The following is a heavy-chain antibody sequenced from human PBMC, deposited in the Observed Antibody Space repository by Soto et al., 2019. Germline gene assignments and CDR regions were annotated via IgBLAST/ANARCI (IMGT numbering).Heavy chain of an antibody. CDR3: AKCTLGGNYNYGMDV. D-gene: IGHD3-16*01. J-gene: IGHJ6*02. Sequence: GGSLRLSCAASAFTFSSFGMHWVRQAPGMGLEWVAVISDDGSNENYADSAKGRFTISRDNSKNTLYRQMNSLRAEDTAVYYCAKCTLGGNYNYGMDVWGQGTTVTVAS. V-gene: IGHV3-30*18. CDR1: AFTFSSFG. CDR2: ISDDGSNE.